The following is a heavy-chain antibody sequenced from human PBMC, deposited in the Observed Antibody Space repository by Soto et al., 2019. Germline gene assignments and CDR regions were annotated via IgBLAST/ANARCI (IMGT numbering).Heavy chain of an antibody. J-gene: IGHJ6*02. CDR3: ARGTSGSVNHYYGMDV. D-gene: IGHD1-26*01. Sequence: QVQLVESGGGVVQPGRSLRLSCAASGFTFSNYGMHWVRQAPGMGLEWVAVLWYDGSNKYYADSVKGRFSISRDNFKSTLYLEMSSLRAEDTAVYYCARGTSGSVNHYYGMDVWGQGTTVTVS. CDR1: GFTFSNYG. CDR2: LWYDGSNK. V-gene: IGHV3-33*01.